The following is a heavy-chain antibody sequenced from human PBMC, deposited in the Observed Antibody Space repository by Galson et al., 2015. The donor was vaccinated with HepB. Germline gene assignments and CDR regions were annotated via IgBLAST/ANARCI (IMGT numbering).Heavy chain of an antibody. CDR1: GYTFTGYY. CDR3: ARANTYYYDSSGYYPYYFDY. Sequence: SVKVSCKASGYTFTGYYMHWVRQAPGQGLEWMGRINPNSGGTNYAQKFQGRVTMTRDTSISTAYMELSRLRSDDTAVYYCARANTYYYDSSGYYPYYFDYWGQGTLVTVSS. D-gene: IGHD3-22*01. V-gene: IGHV1-2*06. J-gene: IGHJ4*02. CDR2: INPNSGGT.